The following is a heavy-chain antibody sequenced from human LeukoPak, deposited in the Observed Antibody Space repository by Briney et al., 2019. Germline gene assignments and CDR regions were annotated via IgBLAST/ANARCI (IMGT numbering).Heavy chain of an antibody. J-gene: IGHJ4*02. Sequence: GGSLRLSCTASGFTFSTYWMRWVRQAPGKGLEWVATINQNGGVKYYVDSVKGRFTISRDNAKTSLFLQMNSLRIDDTAMYYCTRTVNSASDFWGQGTLVTVSS. CDR3: TRTVNSASDF. D-gene: IGHD4-23*01. V-gene: IGHV3-7*03. CDR1: GFTFSTYW. CDR2: INQNGGVK.